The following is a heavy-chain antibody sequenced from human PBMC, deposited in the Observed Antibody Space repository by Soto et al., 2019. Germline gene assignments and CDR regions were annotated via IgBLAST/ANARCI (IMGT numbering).Heavy chain of an antibody. V-gene: IGHV4-59*01. CDR1: GGSISSYY. CDR3: ARDSCSSTSCYPPHGMDV. CDR2: IYYSGST. D-gene: IGHD2-2*01. J-gene: IGHJ6*02. Sequence: PSETLSLTCTVSGGSISSYYWSWIRQPPGKGLEWIGHIYYSGSTNYNPSLKSRVTISVDTSKNQFSLKLSSVTAADTAVYYCARDSCSSTSCYPPHGMDVWGQGTTVTVSS.